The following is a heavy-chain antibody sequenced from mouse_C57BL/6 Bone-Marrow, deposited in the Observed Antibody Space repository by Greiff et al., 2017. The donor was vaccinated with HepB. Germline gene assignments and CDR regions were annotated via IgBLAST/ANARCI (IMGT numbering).Heavy chain of an antibody. CDR3: AREGDYYGSSEDWYFDV. D-gene: IGHD1-1*01. CDR2: INPNYGTT. Sequence: VQLQQSGPELVKPGASVKISCKASGYSFTDYNMNWVKQSNGKSLEWIGVINPNYGTTSYKQKFKGKSTLTVDQSSSTAYMQLNSLTSEDSAVYYCAREGDYYGSSEDWYFDVWGTGTTVTVSS. V-gene: IGHV1-39*01. J-gene: IGHJ1*03. CDR1: GYSFTDYN.